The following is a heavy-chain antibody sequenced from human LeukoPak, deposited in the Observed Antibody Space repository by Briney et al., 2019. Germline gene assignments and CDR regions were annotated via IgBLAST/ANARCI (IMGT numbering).Heavy chain of an antibody. V-gene: IGHV3-7*05. CDR3: ARDFIVSYYDSSGFGY. Sequence: GGSLRLSCAASGFTFSSDWMSLVRQAPGKGLGWVANIKQDGSEKYYVDSVKGQFTISRDNAKNSLYLQMNSLRAEDTAVYYCARDFIVSYYDSSGFGYWGQGTLVTVSS. CDR1: GFTFSSDW. D-gene: IGHD3-22*01. J-gene: IGHJ4*02. CDR2: IKQDGSEK.